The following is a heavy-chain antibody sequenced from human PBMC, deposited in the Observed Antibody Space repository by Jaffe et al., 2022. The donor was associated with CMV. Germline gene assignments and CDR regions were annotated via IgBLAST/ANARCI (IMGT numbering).Heavy chain of an antibody. Sequence: QLQLQESGPGLVKPSETLSLTCTVSGGSISSSSYYWGWIRQPPGKGLEWIGSIYYSGSTYYNPSLKSRVTISVDTSKNQFSLKLSSVTAADTAVYYCARVQVRAPIWDYAFDIWGQGTMVTVSS. CDR2: IYYSGST. CDR3: ARVQVRAPIWDYAFDI. D-gene: IGHD3-16*01. V-gene: IGHV4-39*01. J-gene: IGHJ3*02. CDR1: GGSISSSSYY.